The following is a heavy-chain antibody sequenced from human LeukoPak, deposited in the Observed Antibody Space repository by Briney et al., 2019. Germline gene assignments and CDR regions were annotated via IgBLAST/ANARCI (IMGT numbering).Heavy chain of an antibody. D-gene: IGHD3-10*01. CDR2: ISWNSGSI. Sequence: PGGSLRLSCAASGFTFSSYSMNWVRQAPGKGLEWVSGISWNSGSIGYADSVKGRFTISRDNAKNSLYLQMNSLRAEDTALYYCAKGDKLYYYGSGSYYNEGFVDYWGQGTLVTVSS. V-gene: IGHV3-9*01. J-gene: IGHJ4*02. CDR1: GFTFSSYS. CDR3: AKGDKLYYYGSGSYYNEGFVDY.